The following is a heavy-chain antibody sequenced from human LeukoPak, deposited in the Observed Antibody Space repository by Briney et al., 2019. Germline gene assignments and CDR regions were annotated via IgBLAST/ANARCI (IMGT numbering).Heavy chain of an antibody. CDR3: ARDHWNSDREFAF. V-gene: IGHV1-18*01. D-gene: IGHD1/OR15-1a*01. J-gene: IGHJ4*02. Sequence: SVKVSCKASGYTFTSFGISWVRQAPGEGLEWVGWVSASNGHTNYAQKFKGRVTMTTDTSTTTAFMDLRSLTSDDTAVYYCARDHWNSDREFAFWGQGTLVTVSS. CDR2: VSASNGHT. CDR1: GYTFTSFG.